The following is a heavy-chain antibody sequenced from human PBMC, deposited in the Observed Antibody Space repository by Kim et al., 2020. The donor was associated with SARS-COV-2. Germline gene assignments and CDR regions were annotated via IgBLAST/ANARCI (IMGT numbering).Heavy chain of an antibody. CDR1: GFTFDDYA. J-gene: IGHJ6*02. V-gene: IGHV3-43*02. CDR2: ISGDGGST. CDR3: AKADDPPSGSYYNPYYYYGMDV. D-gene: IGHD3-10*01. Sequence: GGSLRLSCAASGFTFDDYAMHWVRQAPGKGLEWVSLISGDGGSTYYADSVKGRFTISRDNSKSSLYLQMNSLRTEDTALYYCAKADDPPSGSYYNPYYYYGMDVWGQGTTVTVSS.